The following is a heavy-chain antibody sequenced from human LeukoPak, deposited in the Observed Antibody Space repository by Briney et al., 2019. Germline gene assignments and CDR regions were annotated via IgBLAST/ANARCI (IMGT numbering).Heavy chain of an antibody. CDR3: ARGFDCSSTSCSCMDV. V-gene: IGHV3-11*01. D-gene: IGHD2-2*01. CDR2: ISNSGSDI. CDR1: GFPFSVYC. Sequence: PGGSLRLSCAASGFPFSVYCMSWIRQPPGKGLEWVSYISNSGSDIYYADSVKGRFIISRDNAKNSLYLQMSSLRADDTAVYYCARGFDCSSTSCSCMDVWGQGTTVTVSS. J-gene: IGHJ6*02.